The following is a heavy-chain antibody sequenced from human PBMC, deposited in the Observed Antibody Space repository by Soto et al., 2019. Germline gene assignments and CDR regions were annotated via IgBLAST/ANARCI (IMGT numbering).Heavy chain of an antibody. CDR2: INSDGSST. V-gene: IGHV3-74*01. D-gene: IGHD1-26*01. Sequence: LRLSCAASGFTFSSYWMHWVRQAPGKGLVWVSRINSDGSSTSYADSVKGRFTISRDNAKNTLYLQMNSLRAEDTAVYYCAREWELLSYGMDVWGQGTTVTVS. CDR3: AREWELLSYGMDV. J-gene: IGHJ6*02. CDR1: GFTFSSYW.